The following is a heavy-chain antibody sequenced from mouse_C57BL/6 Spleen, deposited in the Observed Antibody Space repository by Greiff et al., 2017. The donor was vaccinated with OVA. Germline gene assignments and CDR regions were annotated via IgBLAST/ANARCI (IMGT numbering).Heavy chain of an antibody. CDR3: ARKSPYYAMDY. Sequence: QVQLKQSGAELARPGASVKLSCKASSYTFTSYGISWVKQRTGQGLEWIGEIYPRSGNTYYNEKFKGKATLTADKSSSTAYMELRSLTSEDSAVYFCARKSPYYAMDYWGQGTSVTVSS. CDR1: SYTFTSYG. D-gene: IGHD6-2*01. V-gene: IGHV1-81*01. J-gene: IGHJ4*01. CDR2: IYPRSGNT.